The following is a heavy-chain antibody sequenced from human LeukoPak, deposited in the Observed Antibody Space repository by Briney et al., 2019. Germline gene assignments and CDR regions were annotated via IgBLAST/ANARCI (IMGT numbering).Heavy chain of an antibody. J-gene: IGHJ6*04. D-gene: IGHD3-10*02. V-gene: IGHV3-69-1*02. CDR3: AELGITMIGGV. CDR2: ISSSGTI. CDR1: GFTFSVYS. Sequence: GGSLRLSCAASGFTFSVYSVNWVRQAPGKGREWVSYISSSGTIYYADSVKGRFTISSDNAKNSLYLQMNSLRAGDTAVYYCAELGITMIGGVWGKGTTVTISS.